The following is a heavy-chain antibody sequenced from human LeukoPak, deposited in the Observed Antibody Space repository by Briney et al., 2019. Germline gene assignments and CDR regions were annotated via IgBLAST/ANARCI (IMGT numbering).Heavy chain of an antibody. CDR1: GLTFCSYG. D-gene: IGHD5-18*01. CDR2: ISSNGGTM. J-gene: IGHJ4*02. V-gene: IGHV3-48*03. Sequence: PGGSLRLSCAASGLTFCSYGMSWVLQAPGGGLEGVSYISSNGGTMYYANSVKGRFTISRDNAKNSLYLQMNSLRVEDTAVYYCARENIRGYSYGFDSWGQGTLVTVSS. CDR3: ARENIRGYSYGFDS.